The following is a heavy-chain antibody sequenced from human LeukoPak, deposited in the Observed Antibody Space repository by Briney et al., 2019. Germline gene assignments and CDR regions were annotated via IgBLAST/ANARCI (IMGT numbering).Heavy chain of an antibody. CDR1: GLTFSSYA. D-gene: IGHD6-19*01. J-gene: IGHJ4*02. CDR2: ISGSGGST. CDR3: AKDQGSSGWFVRDDY. Sequence: PGGSLRLSCAASGLTFSSYAMSWVRQAPGKGLEWVSGISGSGGSTYYADSVKGRFTISRDNSKKTLYLQMNSLRAEDTAVYYCAKDQGSSGWFVRDDYWGQGTLVTVSS. V-gene: IGHV3-23*01.